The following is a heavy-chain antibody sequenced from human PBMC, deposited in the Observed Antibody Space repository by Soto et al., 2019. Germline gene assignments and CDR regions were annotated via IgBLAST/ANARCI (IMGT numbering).Heavy chain of an antibody. V-gene: IGHV5-51*01. CDR1: GYSFTSYW. J-gene: IGHJ6*02. D-gene: IGHD5-18*01. CDR2: IYPGDSDT. CDR3: ATGYSYGYYYYGMDV. Sequence: GESLKISCKGSGYSFTSYWIGWVRQMPGKGLEWMGIIYPGDSDTRYSPSFQGQVTISADKSINTAYLRWSSLKASDSAIYYCATGYSYGYYYYGMDVWGQGTTFTVSS.